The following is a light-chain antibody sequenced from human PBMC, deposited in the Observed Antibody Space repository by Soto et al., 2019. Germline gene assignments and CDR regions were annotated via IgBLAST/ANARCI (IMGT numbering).Light chain of an antibody. CDR3: MHCNSYSEA. V-gene: IGKV1-5*03. J-gene: IGKJ1*01. CDR1: QTVCSW. CDR2: MAS. Sequence: DIKVSQSASTLSESVGDRVTITCLVSQTVCSWLAWYLQKPGKSPKLLIYMASTLKSGVPSRFSGSGSGTEFTLTISSLEADDFAIYYCMHCNSYSEAFGQGTKVDIK.